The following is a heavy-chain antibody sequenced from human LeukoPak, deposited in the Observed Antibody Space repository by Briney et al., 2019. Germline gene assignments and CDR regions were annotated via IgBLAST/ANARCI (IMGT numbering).Heavy chain of an antibody. CDR1: GFTFVNYG. Sequence: GGSLRLSCAASGFTFVNYGFHWVRQAPMKALEWVAFISYNGHQKYGDSVKVRFTISRDNSKSTLYLQMNGLRPEDTALYYCARDPLDISRWGNAFDIWGQGTIVTVSS. D-gene: IGHD2-2*03. V-gene: IGHV3-30-3*01. CDR3: ARDPLDISRWGNAFDI. J-gene: IGHJ3*02. CDR2: ISYNGHQ.